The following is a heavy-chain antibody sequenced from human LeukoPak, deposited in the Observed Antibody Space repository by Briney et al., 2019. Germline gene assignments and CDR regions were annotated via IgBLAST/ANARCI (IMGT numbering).Heavy chain of an antibody. CDR1: GFTFSSYG. CDR2: ISYDGSNE. J-gene: IGHJ5*02. CDR3: AKDLPWFDP. Sequence: GRSLRLSCAASGFTFSSYGMHWVRQAPGKGLEWVAVISYDGSNEYYADSVKGRFTISRDNSKNTLYLQMNSLRAEDTAVYYCAKDLPWFDPWGQGTLVTVSS. V-gene: IGHV3-30*18.